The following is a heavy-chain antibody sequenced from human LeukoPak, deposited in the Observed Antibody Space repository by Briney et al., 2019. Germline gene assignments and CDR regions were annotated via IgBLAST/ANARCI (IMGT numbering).Heavy chain of an antibody. CDR1: AFSLNAYN. J-gene: IGHJ4*02. V-gene: IGHV3-21*04. CDR3: VRDRGTYRPIDY. Sequence: GGSLRLSCAASAFSLNAYNMNWVRQAPGKGLEWVSSISYTGTCIYYADSVKGRFTISRDNAQNSLYLQMNSLRAEDTAIYYCVRDRGTYRPIDYWGQGTLVTVSS. CDR2: ISYTGTCI. D-gene: IGHD1-26*01.